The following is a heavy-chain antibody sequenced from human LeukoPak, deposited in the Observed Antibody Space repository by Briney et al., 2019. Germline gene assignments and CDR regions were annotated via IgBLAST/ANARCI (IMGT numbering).Heavy chain of an antibody. CDR1: GGTFSSYA. CDR3: ARGIWDSSGYYFDY. Sequence: SVKVSYKASGGTFSSYAISWVRQAPGQGLEWMGGIIPMFGTANYAQKFQGRVTITADESTSTAYMELSSLRSEDTAVYYCARGIWDSSGYYFDYWGQGTLVTVSS. V-gene: IGHV1-69*13. CDR2: IIPMFGTA. J-gene: IGHJ4*02. D-gene: IGHD3-22*01.